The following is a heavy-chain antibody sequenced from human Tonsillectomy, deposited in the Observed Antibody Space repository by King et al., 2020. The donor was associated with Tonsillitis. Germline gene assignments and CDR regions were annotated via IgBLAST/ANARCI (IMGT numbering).Heavy chain of an antibody. CDR1: GYAFSGYY. V-gene: IGHV1-2*02. CDR3: VVITDYYYYGMDV. D-gene: IGHD3-16*01. CDR2: VNPNGGGT. J-gene: IGHJ6*02. Sequence: QQQLVQSGAEVKKPGASVRVSCKASGYAFSGYYVHWVRQAPGQGLEWMGWVNPNGGGTKYAQKFQGRVTMTTDTSISTAYMEVSSLRSDDMAVYYCVVITDYYYYGMDVWGQGTTVIVSS.